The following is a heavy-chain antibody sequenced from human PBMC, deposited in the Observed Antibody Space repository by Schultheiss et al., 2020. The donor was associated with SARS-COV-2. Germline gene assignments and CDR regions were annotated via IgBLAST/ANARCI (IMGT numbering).Heavy chain of an antibody. CDR1: GYTFTNYG. D-gene: IGHD6-13*01. Sequence: ASVKVSCKSSGYTFTNYGFSWVRQAPGQGLEWMGWISAYNGNTNYAQKLQGRVTMTTDTSTSTAYMELRSLRSDDTAVYYCARVPRRPIGAAAGTNWFDPWGQGTLVTVSS. V-gene: IGHV1-18*01. CDR2: ISAYNGNT. CDR3: ARVPRRPIGAAAGTNWFDP. J-gene: IGHJ5*02.